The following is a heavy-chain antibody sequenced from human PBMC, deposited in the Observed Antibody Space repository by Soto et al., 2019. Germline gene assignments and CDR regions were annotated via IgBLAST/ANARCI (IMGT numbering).Heavy chain of an antibody. Sequence: PSETLSLTCAVSGGSISSSNWWSWVRQPPGKGLEWIGEIYHSGSTNYNPSLKSRVTISVDKSKNQFSLKLSSVTAADTAVYYCXRVEYSGSYYYYYGMDVWGQGTTVTVSS. CDR1: GGSISSSNW. CDR2: IYHSGST. V-gene: IGHV4-4*02. J-gene: IGHJ6*02. D-gene: IGHD1-26*01. CDR3: XRVEYSGSYYYYYGMDV.